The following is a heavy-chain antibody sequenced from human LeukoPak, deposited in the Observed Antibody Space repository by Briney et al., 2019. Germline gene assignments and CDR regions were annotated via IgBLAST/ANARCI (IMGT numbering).Heavy chain of an antibody. J-gene: IGHJ4*02. V-gene: IGHV3-7*03. Sequence: GGSLRLSCAVSGFTFSGFWMSWSRQAPGKGLEWVASINSDGSEGYYADVVKGRFTISRDNAKNSLYLQINSLRAEDTAVYYCARDYGPFDYWGQGTLVTVSS. D-gene: IGHD3-10*01. CDR1: GFTFSGFW. CDR2: INSDGSEG. CDR3: ARDYGPFDY.